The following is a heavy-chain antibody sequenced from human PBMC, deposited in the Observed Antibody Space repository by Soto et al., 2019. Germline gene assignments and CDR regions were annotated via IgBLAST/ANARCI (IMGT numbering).Heavy chain of an antibody. V-gene: IGHV3-21*01. CDR3: ARDQVAARGGPFYYFDY. CDR1: GFTFSSYS. CDR2: ISSSSSYI. Sequence: GGSLRLSCAASGFTFSSYSMYWVRQAPGKGLEWVSSISSSSSYIYYADSVKGRFTISRDNAKNSLYLQMNSLRAEDTAVYYCARDQVAARGGPFYYFDYWGQGT. D-gene: IGHD2-15*01. J-gene: IGHJ4*02.